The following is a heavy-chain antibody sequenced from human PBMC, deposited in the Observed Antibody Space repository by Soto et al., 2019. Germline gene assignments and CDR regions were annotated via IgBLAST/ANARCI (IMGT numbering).Heavy chain of an antibody. CDR1: GYTFTSYY. V-gene: IGHV1-46*01. J-gene: IGHJ3*02. Sequence: GASVKVSCKASGYTFTSYYMHWVRQAPGQGLEWMGIINPSGGSTSYAQKFQGRVTMTRDTSTSTVYMELSSLRSEDTAVYYCASDSNYYDSSGKATGGAFDIWGRGTMVTVSS. CDR2: INPSGGST. D-gene: IGHD3-22*01. CDR3: ASDSNYYDSSGKATGGAFDI.